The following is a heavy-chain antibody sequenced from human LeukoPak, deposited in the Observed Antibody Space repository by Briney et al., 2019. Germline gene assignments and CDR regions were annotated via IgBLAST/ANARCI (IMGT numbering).Heavy chain of an antibody. D-gene: IGHD2-21*02. V-gene: IGHV3-30-3*01. Sequence: GRSLRLSCAASGFTVSSYAMHWVRQAPGKGLEWVAVISYDGSNKYCADSVKGRFTISRDNSKNTPYLQMNSLRAEDTAVYYCARDSLRTATAIPYYYYGMDVWGQGTTVTVSS. CDR3: ARDSLRTATAIPYYYYGMDV. J-gene: IGHJ6*02. CDR1: GFTVSSYA. CDR2: ISYDGSNK.